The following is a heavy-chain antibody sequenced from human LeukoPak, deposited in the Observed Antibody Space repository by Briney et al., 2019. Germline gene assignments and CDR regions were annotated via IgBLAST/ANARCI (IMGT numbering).Heavy chain of an antibody. CDR1: GGSISSYY. D-gene: IGHD4-23*01. CDR3: ARDTNGGTYLDY. J-gene: IGHJ4*02. V-gene: IGHV4-4*07. Sequence: SETLSLTCTVSGGSISSYYWSWIRQPAGKGLEWIGRIYTSGSTNYNPSLKSRITMSVDTSKNQFSLHLTSVTAADTAVYYCARDTNGGTYLDYWGQGALVTVSS. CDR2: IYTSGST.